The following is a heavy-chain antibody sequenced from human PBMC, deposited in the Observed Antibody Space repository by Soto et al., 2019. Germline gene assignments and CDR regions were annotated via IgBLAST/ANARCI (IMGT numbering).Heavy chain of an antibody. D-gene: IGHD2-15*01. CDR3: VWSCTGGSCSAY. V-gene: IGHV1-18*04. CDR2: VSVYNGNT. CDR1: GNPFISYA. Sequence: QVRLVQSGAELKKPGASVKVSCKASGNPFISYAISWVRQAPGQGLEWMGRVSVYNGNTIYAQKCHDRLTVTTDTSTTTAYMELRSLTSDDTAVYYCVWSCTGGSCSAYWGQGTLVTVSS. J-gene: IGHJ4*02.